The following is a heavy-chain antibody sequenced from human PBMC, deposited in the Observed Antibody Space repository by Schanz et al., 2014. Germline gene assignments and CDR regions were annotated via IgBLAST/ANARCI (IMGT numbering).Heavy chain of an antibody. Sequence: QVQLLQSGAEVKKPGASVKVSCKASGYTFTGYYMHWVRQAPGQGLEWMGRINPNSGGTNYAQKFQGRVTITADKSTSTAYMELSSLRSEDTAVYYCARVVGGDNPPYWGQGTLVTVSS. CDR2: INPNSGGT. J-gene: IGHJ4*02. CDR3: ARVVGGDNPPY. D-gene: IGHD1-20*01. CDR1: GYTFTGYY. V-gene: IGHV1-2*02.